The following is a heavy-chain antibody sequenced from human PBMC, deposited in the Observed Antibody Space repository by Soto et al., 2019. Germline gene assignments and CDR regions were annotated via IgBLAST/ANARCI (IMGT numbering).Heavy chain of an antibody. CDR1: GFAFNTYA. J-gene: IGHJ4*02. CDR2: ISGSGDRT. Sequence: EVQLLESGGGLVQPGGSLRLSCAASGFAFNTYAMDWVRQAPGKGLEWVSSISGSGDRTYHADSVKGRFTISRDNSENTLYLEMNSLRAEDTAVYYCANSDRGGSGNSNFWGQGTLVTVSS. V-gene: IGHV3-23*01. CDR3: ANSDRGGSGNSNF. D-gene: IGHD3-10*01.